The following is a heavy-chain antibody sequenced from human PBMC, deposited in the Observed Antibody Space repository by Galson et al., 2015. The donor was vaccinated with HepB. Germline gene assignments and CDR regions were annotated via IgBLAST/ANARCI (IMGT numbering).Heavy chain of an antibody. D-gene: IGHD3-10*01. V-gene: IGHV3-21*01. CDR3: ARDSSVDGYFDY. Sequence: SLRLSCAASGFTFSSYSMNWVRQAPGKGLEWVSSISSSSSYIYYADSVKGRFTISRDNAKNSLYLQMNSLRAEDTAVYYCARDSSVDGYFDYWGQGTLVTVSS. J-gene: IGHJ4*02. CDR1: GFTFSSYS. CDR2: ISSSSSYI.